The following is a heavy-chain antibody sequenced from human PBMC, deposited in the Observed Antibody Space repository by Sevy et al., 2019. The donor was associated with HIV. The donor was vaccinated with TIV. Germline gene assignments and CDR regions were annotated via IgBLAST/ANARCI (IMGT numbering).Heavy chain of an antibody. CDR2: IWHDGSQI. V-gene: IGHV3-33*01. CDR3: ARGRVGATTSYYFDY. CDR1: GFTYSSHA. Sequence: GESLKISCAASGFTYSSHAMHWVRQAPGKGLEWVGFIWHDGSQIYYADSVRGRFTFSRDNSKNTLFLQVSSLRAEDTAVYYCARGRVGATTSYYFDYWGQGTLVTVSS. D-gene: IGHD1-26*01. J-gene: IGHJ4*02.